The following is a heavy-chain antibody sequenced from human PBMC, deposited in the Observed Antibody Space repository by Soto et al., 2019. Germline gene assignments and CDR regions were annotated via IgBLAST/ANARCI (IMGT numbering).Heavy chain of an antibody. CDR1: GGSISGSYYY. CDR2: FYSSGSI. Sequence: SETLSLTCAVSGGSISGSYYYWGWLRQSPGKGPEWIGSFYSSGSIIYNPSLRSRVSISGDTSSNQFSMSLTSVTAADTARYYCARMYSSGSGWFHPWGQGTLVTVSS. D-gene: IGHD6-19*01. J-gene: IGHJ5*02. CDR3: ARMYSSGSGWFHP. V-gene: IGHV4-39*07.